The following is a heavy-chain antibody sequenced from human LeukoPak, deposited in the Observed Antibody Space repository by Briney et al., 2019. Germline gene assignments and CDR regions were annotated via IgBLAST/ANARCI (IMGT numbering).Heavy chain of an antibody. CDR3: ARAIRYFDRLLSYYFDY. Sequence: GGSLRLSCAASGFTLSSYAMSWVRQAPGKGLEWVSAISDSGNTYHADSVKGRFTISRDNSKNTLYLHMNSLRAEDTAVYYCARAIRYFDRLLSYYFDYWGQGTLVTVSS. CDR1: GFTLSSYA. D-gene: IGHD3-9*01. V-gene: IGHV3-23*01. J-gene: IGHJ4*02. CDR2: ISDSGNT.